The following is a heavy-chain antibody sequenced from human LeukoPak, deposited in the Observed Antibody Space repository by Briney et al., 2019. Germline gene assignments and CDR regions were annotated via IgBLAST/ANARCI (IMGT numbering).Heavy chain of an antibody. J-gene: IGHJ5*02. D-gene: IGHD5-24*01. CDR1: GVSITGISDY. CDR3: ANGAKFDP. V-gene: IGHV4-39*02. Sequence: SETLSLTCTVSGVSITGISDYWGWIRQPPGKGLEWIGSIYYSGSASYNPSLKSRVTISVDTSKNHFSLELKSLTVADTAVYYCANGAKFDPWGPGTLVTVSS. CDR2: IYYSGSA.